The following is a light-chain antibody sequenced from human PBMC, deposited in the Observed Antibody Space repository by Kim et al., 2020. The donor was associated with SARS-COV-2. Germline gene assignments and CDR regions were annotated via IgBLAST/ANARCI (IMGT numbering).Light chain of an antibody. CDR1: RSDVVSYYY. V-gene: IGLV2-14*04. CDR3: SSYSSSDIVL. Sequence: GQSIRISCTASRSDVVSYYYVSWFQQHPGKAPKVIIYDVTKRPSGGSNRFSGSKSGNTASLTISGLQTDDEADYYCSSYSSSDIVLFGGGTQLTVL. J-gene: IGLJ2*01. CDR2: DVT.